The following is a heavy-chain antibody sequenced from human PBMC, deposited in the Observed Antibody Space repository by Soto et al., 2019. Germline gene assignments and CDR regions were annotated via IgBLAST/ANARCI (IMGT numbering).Heavy chain of an antibody. Sequence: DVQLVESGGGLAKPGWSLRLSCEASGFTFGSYRMTWVRQLPGKGLEWVSSISPRGRDIYYADSLKGRFTISRDNAKNSLFLQMNSLRVEDTAVYYCARDLVGYCGGDCHFYWFDPWGQGTLVTVSS. D-gene: IGHD2-21*01. CDR2: ISPRGRDI. CDR1: GFTFGSYR. J-gene: IGHJ5*02. CDR3: ARDLVGYCGGDCHFYWFDP. V-gene: IGHV3-21*01.